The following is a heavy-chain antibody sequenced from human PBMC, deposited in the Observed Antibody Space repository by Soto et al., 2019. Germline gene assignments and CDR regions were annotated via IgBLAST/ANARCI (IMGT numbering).Heavy chain of an antibody. V-gene: IGHV1-2*02. CDR2: INPNSGGT. CDR1: GYPFTGYY. Sequence: VGSVKVSFKASGYPFTGYYMHLVRQAPGQGLEWMGWINPNSGGTNYAQKFQGRVTMTRDTSISTAYMELSRLRSDDTAVYYCARDPPYSSGWEFDYWGQGTMVTVSS. J-gene: IGHJ4*02. D-gene: IGHD6-19*01. CDR3: ARDPPYSSGWEFDY.